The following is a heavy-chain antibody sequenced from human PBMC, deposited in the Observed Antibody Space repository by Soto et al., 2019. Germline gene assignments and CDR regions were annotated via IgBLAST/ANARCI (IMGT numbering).Heavy chain of an antibody. V-gene: IGHV3-49*04. J-gene: IGHJ3*02. CDR2: IRSKAYGGTT. CDR3: TRNTYCGGDCYEPDAFDI. D-gene: IGHD2-21*02. Sequence: PVGSLRLSCTASGFTFGDYAMSWVRQAPGKGPEWVGFIRSKAYGGTTEYAASVKGRFTISRDDSKSIAYLQMNSLKTEDTAVYYCTRNTYCGGDCYEPDAFDIWGQGTMVTVSS. CDR1: GFTFGDYA.